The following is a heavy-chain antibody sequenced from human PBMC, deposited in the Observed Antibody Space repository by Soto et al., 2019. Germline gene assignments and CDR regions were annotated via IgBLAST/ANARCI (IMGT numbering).Heavy chain of an antibody. CDR2: ISAYNGNT. CDR1: GYTFTSYG. Sequence: QVQLVQSGAEVKKPGASVKVSCKASGYTFTSYGISWVRQAPGQGLEWMGWISAYNGNTNSAQKLQGRVTMTTDTXTXXAYMELRSLRSDDTAVYYCARDIAVVTPNHWYFDLWGRGTLVTVSS. V-gene: IGHV1-18*01. CDR3: ARDIAVVTPNHWYFDL. D-gene: IGHD2-21*02. J-gene: IGHJ2*01.